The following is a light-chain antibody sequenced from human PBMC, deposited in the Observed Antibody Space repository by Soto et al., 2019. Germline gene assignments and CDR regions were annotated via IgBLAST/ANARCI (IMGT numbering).Light chain of an antibody. CDR1: SGDVGNYNY. V-gene: IGLV2-8*01. CDR3: NSYADNNLI. CDR2: EVS. J-gene: IGLJ2*01. Sequence: QSARTQPPSASGSPGQSVTISCTGTSGDVGNYNYVSWYQQHPGKAPKLIIYEVSRRPSGVPDRFSGSKSGNTASLTVSGLQAEDEADYYCNSYADNNLIFGGGTKLTVL.